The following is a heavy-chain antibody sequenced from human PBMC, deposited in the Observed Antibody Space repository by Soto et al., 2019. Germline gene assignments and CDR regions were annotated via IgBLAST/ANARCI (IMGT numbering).Heavy chain of an antibody. CDR2: IYSDGSGT. CDR1: GCAFSSSW. D-gene: IGHD2-15*01. V-gene: IGHV3-74*01. Sequence: GGSLRLSCVGSGCAFSSSWMHWVRQAPGKGLEWVSRIYSDGSGTTYADSVKGRFTISRDNAKDTLYLQMNSLSSDDTAVDYCAKDLQYSLQNWGQGTLVTVSS. CDR3: AKDLQYSLQN. J-gene: IGHJ1*01.